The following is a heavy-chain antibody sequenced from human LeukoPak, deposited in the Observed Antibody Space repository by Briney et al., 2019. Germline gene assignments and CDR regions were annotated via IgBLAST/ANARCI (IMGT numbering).Heavy chain of an antibody. V-gene: IGHV1-18*01. CDR1: GYTFTSYG. J-gene: IGHJ4*02. CDR3: ARDTLAYCSSTSCSALDY. CDR2: ISAYNGNT. Sequence: ASVKVSCKASGYTFTSYGISWVRQAPGQGLEWMGWISAYNGNTNYAQKLQGRVTMTTDTSTSTAYMELRSLRSDDTAVYYCARDTLAYCSSTSCSALDYWGQGTLVTVSS. D-gene: IGHD2-2*01.